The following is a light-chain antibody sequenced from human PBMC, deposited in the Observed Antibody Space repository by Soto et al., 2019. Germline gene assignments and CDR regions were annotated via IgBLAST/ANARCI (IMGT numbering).Light chain of an antibody. CDR1: QTVSSSY. Sequence: EIVLTQSPGTLSLSPGVRATLSCRASQTVSSSYLAWSQQKPGQAPRPLIYGASNWATGVPDRFSGTGSGTDFTLTISRLEPEDFAVYYCHLYGTSPLFTFGQGTKLEIK. CDR2: GAS. V-gene: IGKV3-20*01. J-gene: IGKJ2*01. CDR3: HLYGTSPLFT.